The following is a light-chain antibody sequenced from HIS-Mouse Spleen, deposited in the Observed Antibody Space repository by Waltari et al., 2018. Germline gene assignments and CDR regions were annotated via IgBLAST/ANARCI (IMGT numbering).Light chain of an antibody. CDR2: QDS. CDR3: QAWDSSTVV. J-gene: IGLJ2*01. V-gene: IGLV3-1*01. CDR1: KLGDKY. Sequence: SYELTQPPSVAVSPGQTASITCSGAKLGDKYAGWYQQKPGQSPVLVIYQDSERPSGIPGRFSDHNHGNTATVTVRGTQAMDEADYYGQAWDSSTVVFGGGTNLTVL.